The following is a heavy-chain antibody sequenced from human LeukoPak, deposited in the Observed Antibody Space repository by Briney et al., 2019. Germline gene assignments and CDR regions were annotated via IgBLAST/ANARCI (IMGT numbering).Heavy chain of an antibody. J-gene: IGHJ4*02. Sequence: TSETLSLTCAVYGGSFSGYFWSWIRQPPGKGLEWIGEINHSGSTNYNPSLKSRVTISVDTSKNQFSLKLSSVTAADTAVYYCARGLEGYSYGYSEFDYWGQGTLVTVSS. CDR1: GGSFSGYF. V-gene: IGHV4-34*01. CDR3: ARGLEGYSYGYSEFDY. D-gene: IGHD5-18*01. CDR2: INHSGST.